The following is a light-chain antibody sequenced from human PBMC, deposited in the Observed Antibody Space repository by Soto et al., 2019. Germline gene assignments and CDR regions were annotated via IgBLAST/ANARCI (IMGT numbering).Light chain of an antibody. V-gene: IGKV1-12*01. CDR3: QQANSFPLT. J-gene: IGKJ4*01. CDR1: REISRW. Sequence: DIQMPQSPSSVSASVGDRVSITCRASREISRWVAWYQQRPVKAPKPLIYAATILQSGVPSRCSGSGSGTAFTLTNSNLQPEDFASYFCQQANSFPLTFGGGTKVDIK. CDR2: AAT.